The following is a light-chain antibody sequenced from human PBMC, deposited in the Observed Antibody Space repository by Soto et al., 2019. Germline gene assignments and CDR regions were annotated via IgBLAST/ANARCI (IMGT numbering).Light chain of an antibody. CDR2: AAS. V-gene: IGKV1-39*01. J-gene: IGKJ1*01. CDR1: QNIDIY. Sequence: DIQMTQSPASLSASIGDTVTIACRASQNIDIYLNWYQHKPGTVPKLLIYAASGLQTGVPSRFSGSGSGTDFSLTISSLQPEDFATYYCQQSRTTPWTFCQGTKVDIK. CDR3: QQSRTTPWT.